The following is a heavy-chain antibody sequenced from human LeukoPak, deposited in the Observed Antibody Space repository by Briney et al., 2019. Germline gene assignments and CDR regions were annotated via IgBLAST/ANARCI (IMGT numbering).Heavy chain of an antibody. V-gene: IGHV4-59*12. D-gene: IGHD5-18*01. Sequence: SETLSLTCTVSGGSISSYYWSWIRQPPGKGLEWIGYIYYSGSTNYNPSLKSRVTISVDTSKNQFSLKLSSVTAADTAVYYCARDNVDTATRFALYYYYYMDVWGKGTTVTVSS. CDR2: IYYSGST. CDR1: GGSISSYY. J-gene: IGHJ6*03. CDR3: ARDNVDTATRFALYYYYYMDV.